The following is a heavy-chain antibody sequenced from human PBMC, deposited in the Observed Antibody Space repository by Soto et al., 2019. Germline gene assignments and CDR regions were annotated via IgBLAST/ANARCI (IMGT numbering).Heavy chain of an antibody. CDR2: INSDGSST. Sequence: PGGSLRLSCAASGFTFSSYWMHWVRQAPGKGLVWVSRINSDGSSTSYADSVKGRFTISRDNAKNTLYLQMNSLRAEDTAVYYCARTMGSSSWYRVLDYWGQGTLVTVSS. J-gene: IGHJ4*02. D-gene: IGHD6-13*01. CDR3: ARTMGSSSWYRVLDY. V-gene: IGHV3-74*01. CDR1: GFTFSSYW.